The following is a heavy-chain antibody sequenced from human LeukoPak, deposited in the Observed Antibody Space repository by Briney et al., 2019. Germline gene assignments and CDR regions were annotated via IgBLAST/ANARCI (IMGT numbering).Heavy chain of an antibody. D-gene: IGHD1-26*01. V-gene: IGHV3-30*02. CDR3: ARAIVVGAAYYFDY. Sequence: GGSLRLSCAASGFTFSSYGMHWVRQAPGKGLEWVAFIRYDGSNKYYADSVKGRFTISRDNARNSLYLQMNSLRVEDTAVYYCARAIVVGAAYYFDYWGQGTLVTVSS. CDR1: GFTFSSYG. CDR2: IRYDGSNK. J-gene: IGHJ4*02.